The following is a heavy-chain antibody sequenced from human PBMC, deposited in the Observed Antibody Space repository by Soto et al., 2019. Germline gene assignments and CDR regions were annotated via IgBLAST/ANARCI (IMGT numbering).Heavy chain of an antibody. D-gene: IGHD3-10*01. CDR2: IYYSGST. CDR1: GGSINSSSFY. J-gene: IGHJ4*02. CDR3: ARLSGVRAVEKFDC. Sequence: QLQLQESGPGLVKPSETFSLTCSVSGGSINSSSFYWGWIRQPPGKGLEWIGSIYYSGSTYYSPSLTSRVTISVETSKNQVSLKLSSVTAADTALYYCARLSGVRAVEKFDCWGQGTLVTVSS. V-gene: IGHV4-39*01.